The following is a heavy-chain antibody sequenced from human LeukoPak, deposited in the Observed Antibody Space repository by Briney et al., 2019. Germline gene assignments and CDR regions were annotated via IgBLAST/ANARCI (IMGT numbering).Heavy chain of an antibody. CDR3: ARSLDPYYYGSGSPGWFDP. J-gene: IGHJ5*02. CDR2: ISSSGSTI. CDR1: GFTFSDYY. D-gene: IGHD3-10*01. V-gene: IGHV3-11*01. Sequence: GGSLRLSCAASGFTFSDYYMSWIRQAPGKGLEWVSYISSSGSTIYYADSVKGRFTISRDNAKNSLYLQMNSLRAEDTAVYYCARSLDPYYYGSGSPGWFDPWGQGTLVTVSS.